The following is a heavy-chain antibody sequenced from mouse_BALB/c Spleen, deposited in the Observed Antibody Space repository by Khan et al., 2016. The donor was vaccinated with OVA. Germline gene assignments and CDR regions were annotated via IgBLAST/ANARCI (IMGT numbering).Heavy chain of an antibody. D-gene: IGHD1-1*01. Sequence: VQLKQSGPGLVKPSQSLSLTCTVTGYSIPSNYAWNWIRQFPGNKLEWMGYISYSGSTNYNPSLKSRISITRATSKHPFFLQLNCVPTEDTATYYCARGNYYGYAMDYWGQGTSITVSS. V-gene: IGHV3-2*02. J-gene: IGHJ4*01. CDR3: ARGNYYGYAMDY. CDR1: GYSIPSNYA. CDR2: ISYSGST.